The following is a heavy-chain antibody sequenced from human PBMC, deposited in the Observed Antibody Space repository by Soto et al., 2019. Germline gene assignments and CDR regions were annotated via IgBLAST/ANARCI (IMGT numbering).Heavy chain of an antibody. D-gene: IGHD3-10*01. CDR1: GFSLSTSGMC. J-gene: IGHJ6*03. CDR3: ARMKYYYGQRRTNYYYMDV. CDR2: IDWDDDK. Sequence: ESGPTLVNPTQTLTLTCTFSGFSLSTSGMCVSWIRQPPGKALEWLARIDWDDDKYYSTSLKTRLTISKDTSKNQVVLTMTNMDPADTATYYCARMKYYYGQRRTNYYYMDVWGKGTTVTVSS. V-gene: IGHV2-70*11.